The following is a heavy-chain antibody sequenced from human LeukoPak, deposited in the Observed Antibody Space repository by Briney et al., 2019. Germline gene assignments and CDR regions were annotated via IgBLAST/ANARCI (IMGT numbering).Heavy chain of an antibody. D-gene: IGHD6-25*01. Sequence: GSSVKVSCKASGGTFSSSAISWVRQAPGQGLEWMGGIIPIFGTANYAQKFQGRVTLTTDESTSTAYMELSSLRSEDTAVYYCARARRAAPTHAHFDYWGQGTLVTVSS. V-gene: IGHV1-69*05. J-gene: IGHJ4*02. CDR3: ARARRAAPTHAHFDY. CDR2: IIPIFGTA. CDR1: GGTFSSSA.